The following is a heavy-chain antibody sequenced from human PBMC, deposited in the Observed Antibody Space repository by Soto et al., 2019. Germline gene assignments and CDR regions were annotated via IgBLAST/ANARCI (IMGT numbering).Heavy chain of an antibody. J-gene: IGHJ4*02. CDR2: IYSSGST. V-gene: IGHV4-59*01. CDR1: GGSISSYY. D-gene: IGHD6-6*01. Sequence: PSENLSLTCTVSGGSISSYYWSWIRQPPWKGLEWIGYIYSSGSTNYNPSLKSRVTTSVDTSKNQFSLKLSSVTAADTAVYYCARVYSSSSADYWGQGTPVTVSS. CDR3: ARVYSSSSADY.